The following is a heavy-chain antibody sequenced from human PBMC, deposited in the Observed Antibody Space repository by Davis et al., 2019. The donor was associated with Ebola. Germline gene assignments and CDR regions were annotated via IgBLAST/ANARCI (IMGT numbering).Heavy chain of an antibody. CDR2: ISYDGSNK. CDR3: ARAPGGFGELLHHDAFDI. Sequence: GESLKISCAASGFTFSSYGMHWVRQAPGKGLEWVAVISYDGSNKYYADSVKGRFTISRDNSKNTLYLQMNSLRDEDTAVYYCARAPGGFGELLHHDAFDIWGQGTMVTVSS. D-gene: IGHD3-10*01. J-gene: IGHJ3*02. CDR1: GFTFSSYG. V-gene: IGHV3-30*03.